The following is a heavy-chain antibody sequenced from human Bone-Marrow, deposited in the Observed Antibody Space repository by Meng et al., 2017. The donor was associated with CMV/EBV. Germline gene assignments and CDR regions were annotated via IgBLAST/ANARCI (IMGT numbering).Heavy chain of an antibody. Sequence: SVKVSCKASGGTFSSYAISWVRQAPGQGLEWMGGIIPIFGTANYAQKFQGRVTITTDESTSTAYMELSSLRSEDTAVYYCARVIPRDPYYFDYWRQGTLVTVSS. J-gene: IGHJ4*02. V-gene: IGHV1-69*05. CDR3: ARVIPRDPYYFDY. CDR2: IIPIFGTA. CDR1: GGTFSSYA.